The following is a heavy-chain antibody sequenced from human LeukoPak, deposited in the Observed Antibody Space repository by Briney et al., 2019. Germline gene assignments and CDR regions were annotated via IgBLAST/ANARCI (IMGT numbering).Heavy chain of an antibody. V-gene: IGHV1-69*05. Sequence: SVKVSCKASAATFSSYAISWVRQAPGQGLEWMGRIIPIFGTANYAQKFQGRVTITTDESTSTAYMELSSLRSEDTAVYYCAREIVGATGGYFDYWGQGTLVTVSS. CDR1: AATFSSYA. J-gene: IGHJ4*02. D-gene: IGHD1-26*01. CDR3: AREIVGATGGYFDY. CDR2: IIPIFGTA.